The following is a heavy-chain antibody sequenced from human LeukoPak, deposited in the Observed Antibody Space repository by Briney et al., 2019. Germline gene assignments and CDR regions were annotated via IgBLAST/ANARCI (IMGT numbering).Heavy chain of an antibody. CDR3: ASHEPGDAFDI. Sequence: SETLSLTCTVSGASISSYYWSWIRQPPGKGLEWIGYIYYSGSTNYNPSLKSRVTISVDTSKNQFSLKLTSVTAADTAAYYCASHEPGDAFDIWGQGTMVTVSS. D-gene: IGHD1-1*01. CDR2: IYYSGST. J-gene: IGHJ3*02. V-gene: IGHV4-59*01. CDR1: GASISSYY.